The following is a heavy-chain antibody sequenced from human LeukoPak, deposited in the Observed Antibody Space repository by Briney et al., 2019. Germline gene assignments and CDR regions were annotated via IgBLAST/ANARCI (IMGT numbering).Heavy chain of an antibody. CDR2: IKQDGSEK. D-gene: IGHD4-17*01. CDR1: GFTFSSYW. V-gene: IGHV3-7*02. CDR3: ASHYGDYSFFDY. J-gene: IGHJ4*02. Sequence: PGGSLRLSCAASGFTFSSYWMSWVRPAPGKGLEWVANIKQDGSEKYYVDSVKGRFTISRDNAKNSLYLQMNSLRAEDTAVYYCASHYGDYSFFDYWGQGTLVTVSS.